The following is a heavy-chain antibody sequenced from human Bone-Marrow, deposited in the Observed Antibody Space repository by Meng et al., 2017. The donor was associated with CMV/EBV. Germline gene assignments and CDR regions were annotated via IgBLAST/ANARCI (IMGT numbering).Heavy chain of an antibody. CDR3: ARQAPDNWFDP. CDR1: SGPMNSGDHC. Sequence: TVSSGPMNSGDHCWSWIRQHPEKGLEWIGYTYYAGTTHYSPSLRSRVTISVDTSKNQFSLKLNSVTAADTAVYYCARQAPDNWFDPWGQGALVTVSS. V-gene: IGHV4-31*03. CDR2: TYYAGTT. J-gene: IGHJ5*02.